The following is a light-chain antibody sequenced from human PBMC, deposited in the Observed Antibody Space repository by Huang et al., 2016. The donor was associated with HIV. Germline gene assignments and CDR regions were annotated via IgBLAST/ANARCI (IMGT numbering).Light chain of an antibody. J-gene: IGKJ1*01. CDR3: LQYYSVPQT. CDR2: WAT. CDR1: QTVLYSLNKKNY. Sequence: DIVMTQSPDSLAVSPGERATINCKSSQTVLYSLNKKNYLAWFQQKPGRPPKLLIYWATTRECGVPDRFRCSGSGTDFTLTINNLQAEDVAVYFCLQYYSVPQTFGHGTKVEIK. V-gene: IGKV4-1*01.